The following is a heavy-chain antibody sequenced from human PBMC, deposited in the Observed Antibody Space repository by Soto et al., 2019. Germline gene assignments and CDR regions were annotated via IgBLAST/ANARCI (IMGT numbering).Heavy chain of an antibody. Sequence: QVQLVQSGAEVKKPGSSVKVSCKASGGTFSTYTITWVRQAPGQGLEWMGRIIPIIGIINYAQKFQGRVTISADKFTGTAYMELTGLRDDDTAVYYCAGDPDSHYDDSHASSYPWGQGTLVTVSS. D-gene: IGHD4-4*01. CDR1: GGTFSTYT. CDR2: IIPIIGII. V-gene: IGHV1-69*08. J-gene: IGHJ5*02. CDR3: AGDPDSHYDDSHASSYP.